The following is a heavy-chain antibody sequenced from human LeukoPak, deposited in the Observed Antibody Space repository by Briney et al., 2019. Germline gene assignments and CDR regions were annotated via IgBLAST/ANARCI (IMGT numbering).Heavy chain of an antibody. CDR3: ARSTNRLDS. V-gene: IGHV4-38-2*01. J-gene: IGHJ4*02. CDR1: GYSISSGYY. D-gene: IGHD1-14*01. Sequence: ETLSLTXAVSGYSISSGYYWGWIRQPPGKGLEWIGSIYHSGSTYYNPSLTSQVTTPVNTPKTQCSLNVTSVTAADTAVYYCARSTNRLDSWGQGTLVTVSS. CDR2: IYHSGST.